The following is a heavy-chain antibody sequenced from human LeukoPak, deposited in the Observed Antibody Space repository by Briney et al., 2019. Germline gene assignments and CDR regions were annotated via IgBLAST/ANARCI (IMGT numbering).Heavy chain of an antibody. Sequence: ASVTVSCKSSGYTFTGYYMHWVRQAPGQGLEWMGWINPNSGGTNFAQKFQGRVTMTRDTSISTAYMELSRLRSDDTAVYYCARVVAYYYGMDVWGQGTTVTVSS. V-gene: IGHV1-2*02. D-gene: IGHD5-12*01. J-gene: IGHJ6*02. CDR1: GYTFTGYY. CDR3: ARVVAYYYGMDV. CDR2: INPNSGGT.